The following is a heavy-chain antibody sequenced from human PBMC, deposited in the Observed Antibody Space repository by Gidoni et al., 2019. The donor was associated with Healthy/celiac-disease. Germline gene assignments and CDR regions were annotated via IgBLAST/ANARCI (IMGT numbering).Heavy chain of an antibody. CDR1: GGSFSGYY. J-gene: IGHJ4*02. D-gene: IGHD3-3*01. CDR2: INHSGST. CDR3: ARGYKGPTIFGVVKRAYYFDY. Sequence: QVQLQQWGAGLLKPSETLSLTCAVYGGSFSGYYWSWIRQPPGKGLEWIGEINHSGSTNYNPSLKSRVTISVDTSKNQFSLKLSSVTAADTAVYYCARGYKGPTIFGVVKRAYYFDYWGQGTLVTVSS. V-gene: IGHV4-34*01.